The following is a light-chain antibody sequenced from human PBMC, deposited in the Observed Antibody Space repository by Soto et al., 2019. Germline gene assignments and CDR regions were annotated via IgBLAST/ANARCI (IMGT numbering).Light chain of an antibody. J-gene: IGKJ2*01. CDR3: QQYDNLMYT. CDR2: DAS. CDR1: QGISNY. Sequence: DIQMTQSPSSLSASVGDRVTITCQASQGISNYLKWYQQKPGKAPKLLIYDASNLETGVPPRFSGSGSGTDXXXXXXSLXXEDIATYYCQQYDNLMYTFGQGTKLEIK. V-gene: IGKV1-33*01.